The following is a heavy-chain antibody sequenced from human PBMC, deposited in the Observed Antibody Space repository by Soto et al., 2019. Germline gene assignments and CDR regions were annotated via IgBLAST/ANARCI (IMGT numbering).Heavy chain of an antibody. D-gene: IGHD2-15*01. CDR1: GGSISSGGYS. V-gene: IGHV4-30-2*01. CDR2: IYHSGST. J-gene: IGHJ4*02. CDR3: ARGGWSLDY. Sequence: SETLSLTCAVSGGSISSGGYSWSWIRQPPGKGLEWIGYIYHSGSTYYNPSLKSRVTISVDTSKNQFSLKLSSVTSADTGVYYCARGGWSLDYWGQGTLVTVSS.